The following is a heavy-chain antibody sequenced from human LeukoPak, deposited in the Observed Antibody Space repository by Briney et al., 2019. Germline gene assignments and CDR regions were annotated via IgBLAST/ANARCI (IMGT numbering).Heavy chain of an antibody. D-gene: IGHD3-22*01. CDR2: ISSSSSYI. CDR1: GFTFSSYA. V-gene: IGHV3-21*01. J-gene: IGHJ4*02. CDR3: ARDYYDSSGYYSPDY. Sequence: GSLRLSCAASGFTFSSYAMSWVRQAPGKGLEWVSSISSSSSYIYYADSVKGRFTISRDNAKNSLYLQMNSLRAEDTAVYYCARDYYDSSGYYSPDYWGQGTLVTVSS.